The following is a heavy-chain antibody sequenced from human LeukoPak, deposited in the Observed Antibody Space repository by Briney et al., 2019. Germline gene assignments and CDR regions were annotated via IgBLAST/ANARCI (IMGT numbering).Heavy chain of an antibody. V-gene: IGHV4-59*12. J-gene: IGHJ4*02. CDR2: FHYSGST. D-gene: IGHD6-19*01. CDR1: GGSISSYY. Sequence: TSETLSLTCTVSGGSISSYYWNWIRQPPGKGLEWIGYFHYSGSTNYNPSLKSRVTISVDTSKNQFSLKLSSVSAADTAVYYCARASSGWGFYWGQGTLVTVSS. CDR3: ARASSGWGFY.